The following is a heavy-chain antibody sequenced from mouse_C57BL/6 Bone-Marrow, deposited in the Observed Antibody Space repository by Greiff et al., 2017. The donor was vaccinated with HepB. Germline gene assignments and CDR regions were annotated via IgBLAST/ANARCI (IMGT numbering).Heavy chain of an antibody. CDR2: ISNGGGST. Sequence: EVMLVESGGGLVQPGGSLKLSCAASGFTFSDYYMYWVRQTPEKRLEWVAYISNGGGSTYYPDTVKGRFTISRDNAKNTLYLQMSRLKSEDTAMYYCARLYGSRWYFDVWGTGTTVTVSS. D-gene: IGHD1-1*01. CDR1: GFTFSDYY. J-gene: IGHJ1*03. V-gene: IGHV5-12*01. CDR3: ARLYGSRWYFDV.